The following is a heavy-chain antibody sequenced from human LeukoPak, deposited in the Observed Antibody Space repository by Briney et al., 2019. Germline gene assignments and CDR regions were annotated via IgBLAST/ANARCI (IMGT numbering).Heavy chain of an antibody. CDR2: ISSSGSTI. CDR3: ARLGSDYYYMDV. CDR1: GFTFSSYE. V-gene: IGHV3-48*03. Sequence: PGGSLRLSCAASGFTFSSYEMNWVRQAPGKGLEWVSCISSSGSTIYYADSVKGRFTISRDNAKNSLYLQMNSLRAEDTAVYYCARLGSDYYYMDVWGKGTTVTISS. D-gene: IGHD3-10*01. J-gene: IGHJ6*03.